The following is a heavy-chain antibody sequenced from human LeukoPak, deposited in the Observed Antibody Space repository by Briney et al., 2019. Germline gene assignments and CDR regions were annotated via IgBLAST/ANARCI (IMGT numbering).Heavy chain of an antibody. CDR2: IHPSGTT. V-gene: IGHV4-34*01. CDR1: GGSFSHNY. Sequence: PETLSLTCTVYGGSFSHNYWHWIRQPPGKGLEWIGEIHPSGTTTYNPSLESPVSISVDTPNNQFSLRVTSVTAADTAIYYCARGVDSAKVGYWGRGTLVTVSS. D-gene: IGHD3-3*01. J-gene: IGHJ4*02. CDR3: ARGVDSAKVGY.